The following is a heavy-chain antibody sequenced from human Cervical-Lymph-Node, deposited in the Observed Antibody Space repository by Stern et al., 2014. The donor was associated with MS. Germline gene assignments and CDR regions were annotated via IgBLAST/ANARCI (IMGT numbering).Heavy chain of an antibody. Sequence: EVQLVQSGAEVKKPGESLKISCKASGYMFASHWIGWVRQMPGKGLAWMGITYPGDSDTRYSPSFQGLVTISVDKSISPAYLQWSSLKASDTAMYYCARVNGGNSDWFDPWGQGTLVTVSS. CDR1: GYMFASHW. V-gene: IGHV5-51*01. D-gene: IGHD4-23*01. J-gene: IGHJ5*02. CDR2: TYPGDSDT. CDR3: ARVNGGNSDWFDP.